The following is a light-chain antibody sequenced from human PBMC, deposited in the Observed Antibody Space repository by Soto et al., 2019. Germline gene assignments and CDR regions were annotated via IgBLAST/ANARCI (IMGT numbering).Light chain of an antibody. CDR1: SSNIERNT. J-gene: IGLJ3*02. CDR3: AAWDDSLNGWV. Sequence: QSVLTQPPSASGTPGQRVTISCSGSSSNIERNTVNWYQQLPGTAPKLLMYSNNQRPSGVPDRFSGSKSGTSASLAISGLQSEDEADYYCAAWDDSLNGWVFGGGTKLTVL. CDR2: SNN. V-gene: IGLV1-44*01.